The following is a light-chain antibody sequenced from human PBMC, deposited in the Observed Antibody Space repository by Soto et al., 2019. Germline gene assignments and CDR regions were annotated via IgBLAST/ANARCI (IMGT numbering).Light chain of an antibody. CDR1: SSDVGDYNY. CDR3: CSYAGSYTWV. V-gene: IGLV2-11*01. Sequence: QSALTQPRSVSGSPGQSVTISCPGTSSDVGDYNYVSCYQQHPGKAPKLLIYAVNMRPSGVPDRFSGSKSGNTASLTISGLQAEDEADYSCCSYAGSYTWVFGGGTKLTVL. J-gene: IGLJ3*02. CDR2: AVN.